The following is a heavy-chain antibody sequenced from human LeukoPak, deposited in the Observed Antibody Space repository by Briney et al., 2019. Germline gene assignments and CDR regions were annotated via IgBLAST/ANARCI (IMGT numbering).Heavy chain of an antibody. Sequence: SGGSLRLSCAASGFTFSSYAMSWVRQAPGKGLEWVSAISGSGGSTYYADSVKGRFTISRDNSKNTLYLQMDSLRAEDTAVYYCAPLPYSSSLSGYWGQGTLVTVSS. CDR1: GFTFSSYA. D-gene: IGHD6-13*01. CDR2: ISGSGGST. J-gene: IGHJ4*02. V-gene: IGHV3-23*01. CDR3: APLPYSSSLSGY.